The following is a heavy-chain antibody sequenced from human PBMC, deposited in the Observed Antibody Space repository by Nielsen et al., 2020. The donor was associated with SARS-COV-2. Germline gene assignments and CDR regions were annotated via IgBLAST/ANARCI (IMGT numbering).Heavy chain of an antibody. V-gene: IGHV1-3*01. CDR2: INAGNGNT. J-gene: IGHJ5*02. D-gene: IGHD4-17*01. CDR1: GYTFTSYA. Sequence: ASVKVSCKASGYTFTSYAMHWVRQAPGQRLEWMGWINAGNGNTKYSQKFQGRVTITRDTSASTAYMELSSLRSEDTAVYYCARVSFRRYGDQNWFDPWGQGTLVTVSS. CDR3: ARVSFRRYGDQNWFDP.